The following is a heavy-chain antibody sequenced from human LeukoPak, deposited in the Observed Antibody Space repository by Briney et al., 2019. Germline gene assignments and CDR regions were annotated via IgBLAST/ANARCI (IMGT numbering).Heavy chain of an antibody. J-gene: IGHJ4*02. V-gene: IGHV4-61*02. CDR1: GGSISSDRFY. CDR3: ARVPDWTYVPDY. CDR2: IKSSNT. Sequence: SETLSLTCTVSGGSISSDRFYWTWVRQPAGKGLEWIGRIKSSNTNYNPSLKSRVSISLDTSTNQFSLKLSSLTAADTAVYYCARVPDWTYVPDYWGQGTLATVSS. D-gene: IGHD3-16*01.